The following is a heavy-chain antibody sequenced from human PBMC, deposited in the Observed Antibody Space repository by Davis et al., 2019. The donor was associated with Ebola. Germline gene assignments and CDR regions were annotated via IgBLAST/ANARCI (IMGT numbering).Heavy chain of an antibody. D-gene: IGHD1-26*01. Sequence: AASVKVSCKASGYTFTSYAVHWVRQAPGQRLEWMGWINAGNGNTKYSQKFQGRVTITRDTSASTAYMELSSLRSEDTAVYYCARGVGASYYFDYWGQGTLVTVSS. V-gene: IGHV1-3*01. CDR1: GYTFTSYA. J-gene: IGHJ4*02. CDR2: INAGNGNT. CDR3: ARGVGASYYFDY.